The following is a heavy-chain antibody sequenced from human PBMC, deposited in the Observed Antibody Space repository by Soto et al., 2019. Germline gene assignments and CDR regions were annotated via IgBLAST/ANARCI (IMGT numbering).Heavy chain of an antibody. CDR3: AHRRSGYFDS. CDR1: GFSLTETGMG. CDR2: IYWDDDK. J-gene: IGHJ4*02. Sequence: QITLKESGPTLVKPTQTLTLTCTFSGFSLTETGMGVGWIRQPPGKALEWLALIYWDDDKRYSPSLKRGLNISKDASKNQVVLTKTNVDAVDTATYYCAHRRSGYFDSWGQGTLVTVSS. V-gene: IGHV2-5*02.